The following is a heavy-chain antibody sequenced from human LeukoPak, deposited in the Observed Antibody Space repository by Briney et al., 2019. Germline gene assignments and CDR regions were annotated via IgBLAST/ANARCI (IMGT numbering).Heavy chain of an antibody. J-gene: IGHJ6*02. CDR3: AKGLRFLEWLFPEENYYYYGMDV. Sequence: GGSLRLSCAASGFTFDDYAMHWVRRAPGKGLEWVSGISWNSGSIGYADSVKGRFTISRDNAKNSLYLQMNSLRAEDTALYYCAKGLRFLEWLFPEENYYYYGMDVWGQGTTVTVSS. CDR1: GFTFDDYA. D-gene: IGHD3-3*01. CDR2: ISWNSGSI. V-gene: IGHV3-9*01.